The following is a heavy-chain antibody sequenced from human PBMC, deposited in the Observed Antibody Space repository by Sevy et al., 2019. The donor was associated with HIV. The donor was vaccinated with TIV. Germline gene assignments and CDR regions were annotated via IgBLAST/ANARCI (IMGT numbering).Heavy chain of an antibody. CDR1: GYSISSGYC. J-gene: IGHJ4*02. CDR2: IYHSGST. CDR3: ARTSSSTSCYFDY. V-gene: IGHV4-38-2*01. Sequence: SETLSLTCAVSGYSISSGYCWGWIRQPPGKGLEWIGSIYHSGSTYYNPSLKSRVTISVDTSKNQFSLKLSSVTAADTAVYYCARTSSSTSCYFDYWGQGTLVTVSS. D-gene: IGHD2-2*01.